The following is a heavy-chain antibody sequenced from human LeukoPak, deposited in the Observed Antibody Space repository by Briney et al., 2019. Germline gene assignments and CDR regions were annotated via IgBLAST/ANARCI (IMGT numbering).Heavy chain of an antibody. V-gene: IGHV3-66*04. Sequence: GGSLRLSCAASGFTVGSNYMSWVRQAPGKGLEWVSIIYRGGSTNYADSVKGRFTISRDTSKNTLYLQMNSLRAEDTAVYYCARLSTNSSAYFFDYWGQGTLVTVSS. CDR1: GFTVGSNY. J-gene: IGHJ4*02. CDR3: ARLSTNSSAYFFDY. D-gene: IGHD3-22*01. CDR2: IYRGGST.